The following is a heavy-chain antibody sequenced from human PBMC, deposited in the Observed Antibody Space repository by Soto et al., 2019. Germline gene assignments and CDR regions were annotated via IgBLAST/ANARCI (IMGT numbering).Heavy chain of an antibody. CDR3: ARDPGGQPLVRPRSAWYVY. D-gene: IGHD6-13*01. Sequence: GGSLRLSCAASGFTFSSYSMNWVRQAPGKGLEWVSYISSSSSTIYYADSVKGRFTISSDNAKNSLYLQMNSLRDEDTAVYYCARDPGGQPLVRPRSAWYVYWGQGTLVTVSS. J-gene: IGHJ4*02. V-gene: IGHV3-48*02. CDR2: ISSSSSTI. CDR1: GFTFSSYS.